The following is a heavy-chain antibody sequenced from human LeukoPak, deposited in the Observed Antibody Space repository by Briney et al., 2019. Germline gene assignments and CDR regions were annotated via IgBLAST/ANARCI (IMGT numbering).Heavy chain of an antibody. V-gene: IGHV3-7*01. CDR3: ARGRIAAAGTRWFDP. CDR2: MKEDGNEK. D-gene: IGHD6-13*01. CDR1: GFMFSSNT. J-gene: IGHJ5*02. Sequence: PGGSLRLSCVVSGFMFSSNTMTWVRQAPGKGLEWVANMKEDGNEKHCVDSVKGRFTISRDNAKNSLYLQMNSLRAEDTAVYYCARGRIAAAGTRWFDPWGQGTLVTVSS.